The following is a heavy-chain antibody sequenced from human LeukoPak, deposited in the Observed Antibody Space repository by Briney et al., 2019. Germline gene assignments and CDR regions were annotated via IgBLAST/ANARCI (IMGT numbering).Heavy chain of an antibody. CDR1: GGSFSGYY. Sequence: SETLSLTCAVYGGSFSGYYWSWIRQPPGKGLEWIGEINHSGSTNYNLSLKSRVTISVDTSKNQFSLKLSSVTAADTAVYYCATGGDSTPYYFDYWGQGTLVTVSS. V-gene: IGHV4-34*01. J-gene: IGHJ4*02. CDR3: ATGGDSTPYYFDY. CDR2: INHSGST.